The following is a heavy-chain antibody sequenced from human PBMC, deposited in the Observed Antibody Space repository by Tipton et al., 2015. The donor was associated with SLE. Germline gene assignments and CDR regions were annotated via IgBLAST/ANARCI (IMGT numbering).Heavy chain of an antibody. Sequence: GSLRLSCAASGFTFSRYEMDWVRQAPGKGLEWVSYISSTGSTIYYADSVKGRFTISRDNAKNSLYLQMNSLRGEDTAVYYCARNYGSGTGYMDVWGKGTTVTVSS. CDR1: GFTFSRYE. CDR3: ARNYGSGTGYMDV. J-gene: IGHJ6*03. D-gene: IGHD3-10*01. V-gene: IGHV3-48*03. CDR2: ISSTGSTI.